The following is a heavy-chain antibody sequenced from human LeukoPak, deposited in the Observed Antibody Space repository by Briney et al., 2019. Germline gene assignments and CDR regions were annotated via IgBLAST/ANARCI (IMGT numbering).Heavy chain of an antibody. CDR1: GFTFDDYG. D-gene: IGHD3-22*01. Sequence: PGGSLRLSCAASGFTFDDYGMSWVRQAPGKGLEWVSGINWIGTSTGYADSVRGRITISRDNAKNSLYLQMNSLRAEDTALYYCARGPYFDSSGYYWRYMDVWGKGTTVTVSS. V-gene: IGHV3-20*04. CDR2: INWIGTST. J-gene: IGHJ6*03. CDR3: ARGPYFDSSGYYWRYMDV.